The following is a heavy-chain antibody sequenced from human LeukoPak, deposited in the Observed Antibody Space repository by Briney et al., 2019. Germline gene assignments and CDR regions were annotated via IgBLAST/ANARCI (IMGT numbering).Heavy chain of an antibody. J-gene: IGHJ3*02. CDR2: IYPGDSDT. Sequence: GESLKISCKGSGYSFTSYWIGWVRQMPGKGLEWMGIIYPGDSDTRYSPSFQGQVTISADKSISTAYLQWSSLKASDTAMYYCARVIAVAGTELDAFDIWGQGTMVTVSS. CDR3: ARVIAVAGTELDAFDI. V-gene: IGHV5-51*01. D-gene: IGHD6-19*01. CDR1: GYSFTSYW.